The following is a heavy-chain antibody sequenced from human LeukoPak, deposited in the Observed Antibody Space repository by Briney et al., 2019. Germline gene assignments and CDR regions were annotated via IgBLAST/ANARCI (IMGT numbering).Heavy chain of an antibody. CDR2: IYSGGDT. CDR1: GFSVSNNY. J-gene: IGHJ4*02. D-gene: IGHD4-23*01. CDR3: TDTVAG. V-gene: IGHV3-53*05. Sequence: GGSLRLSCAASGFSVSNNYVTWVRQPPGKGLEWVSDIYSGGDTYYADSVKGRFTISRDNSKNMLYLQMNSLTVEDTAVYYCTDTVAGWGQGTLVTVS.